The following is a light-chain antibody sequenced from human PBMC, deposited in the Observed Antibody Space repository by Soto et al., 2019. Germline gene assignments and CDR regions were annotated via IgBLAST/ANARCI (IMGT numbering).Light chain of an antibody. V-gene: IGKV1-5*01. J-gene: IGKJ2*01. CDR3: QQSYRTPHT. Sequence: DIQMTQSPATLSASVGDRVTITCRASQSVRSWLAWYQQKPGTAPKLLIFDASRLESGVPSRFSGSASGTEFTLTISSLQPDDFATYYCQQSYRTPHTFGQGTKLETK. CDR2: DAS. CDR1: QSVRSW.